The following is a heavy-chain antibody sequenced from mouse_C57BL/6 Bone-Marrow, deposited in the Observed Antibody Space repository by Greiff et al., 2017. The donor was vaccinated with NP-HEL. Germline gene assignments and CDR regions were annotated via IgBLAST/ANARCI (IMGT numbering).Heavy chain of an antibody. V-gene: IGHV5-16*01. D-gene: IGHD2-4*01. CDR2: INYDGSRT. Sequence: EVQLVESEGGLVQPGSSMKLSCTTSGFTFSDYYMAWVRQVPEKGLDWVANINYDGSRTYYLDSLKSRFIISRDNAKNILYLQMSSLKSEDTATYYCAREGGLRRRTYAMDYWGQGTSVTVSS. CDR1: GFTFSDYY. CDR3: AREGGLRRRTYAMDY. J-gene: IGHJ4*01.